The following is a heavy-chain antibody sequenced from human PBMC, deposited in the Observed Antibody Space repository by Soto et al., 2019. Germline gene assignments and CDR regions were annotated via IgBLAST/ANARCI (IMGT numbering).Heavy chain of an antibody. V-gene: IGHV4-34*01. Sequence: SETLSLTCAVYGGSFSGYYWSWIRQPPGKGLEWIGEINHSGSTNYNPSLKSRVTISVDTSKNQFSLKLSSVTAADTAVYYCARSRIAAAGMFYYYYGMDVWGQGTTVTVSS. J-gene: IGHJ6*02. CDR3: ARSRIAAAGMFYYYYGMDV. CDR1: GGSFSGYY. CDR2: INHSGST. D-gene: IGHD6-13*01.